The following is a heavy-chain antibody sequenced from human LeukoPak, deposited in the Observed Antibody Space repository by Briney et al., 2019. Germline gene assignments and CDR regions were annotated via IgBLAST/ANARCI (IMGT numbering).Heavy chain of an antibody. J-gene: IGHJ5*02. V-gene: IGHV1-69*06. CDR2: IIPIFGTA. D-gene: IGHD3-10*01. Sequence: SVKVSCKASGYTFTSYGISWVRQAPGQGLEWMGGIIPIFGTANYAQKFQGRVTITADKSTSTAYMELSSLRSEDTAVYYCARVGLDYGSGSYHNWFDPWGQGTLVTVSS. CDR1: GYTFTSYG. CDR3: ARVGLDYGSGSYHNWFDP.